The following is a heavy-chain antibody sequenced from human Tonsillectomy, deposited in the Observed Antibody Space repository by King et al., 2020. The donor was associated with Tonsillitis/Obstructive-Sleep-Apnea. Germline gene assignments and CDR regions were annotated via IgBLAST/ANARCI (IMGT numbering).Heavy chain of an antibody. CDR3: ARQEEMGIGLGGGGYFDN. D-gene: IGHD3-16*01. CDR2: IYYTGST. Sequence: QLQESGPGLVKPSETLSLTCTVSGDSISSYYWSWIRQPPGKGLEWIGYIYYTGSTNYNPSLKSRVTISVDTSKNHFSLKLSSVTAADTAVYYCARQEEMGIGLGGGGYFDNWGQGTLVTVSS. CDR1: GDSISSYY. V-gene: IGHV4-59*08. J-gene: IGHJ4*02.